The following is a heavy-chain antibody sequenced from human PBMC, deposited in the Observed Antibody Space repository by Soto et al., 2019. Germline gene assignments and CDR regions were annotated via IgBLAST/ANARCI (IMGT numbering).Heavy chain of an antibody. V-gene: IGHV1-69*08. CDR1: GGTFSSYT. Sequence: QVQLVQSGAEVKKPGSSVKVSCKASGGTFSSYTISWVRQAPGQGLEWMGRIIPILGIANYAQKFQGRVTITADKSTSTDYMELSSLRSEDTAVYYCARDGEEDYFDYWGQGTLVTVSS. CDR2: IIPILGIA. D-gene: IGHD3-10*01. J-gene: IGHJ4*02. CDR3: ARDGEEDYFDY.